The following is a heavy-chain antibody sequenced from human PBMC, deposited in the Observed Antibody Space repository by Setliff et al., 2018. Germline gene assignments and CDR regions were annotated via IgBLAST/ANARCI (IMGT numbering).Heavy chain of an antibody. Sequence: GGSLRLSCAASGFTFSSYAMSWVRQAPGKGLEWVANIKQDGSEKYYVDSVKGRFTISRDNAKNSLYLQMNSLRAEDTAVYYCAKSGGYCSSTSCYSYYYYMDVWGKGTTVTVSS. CDR3: AKSGGYCSSTSCYSYYYYMDV. J-gene: IGHJ6*03. CDR2: IKQDGSEK. CDR1: GFTFSSYA. D-gene: IGHD2-2*02. V-gene: IGHV3-7*01.